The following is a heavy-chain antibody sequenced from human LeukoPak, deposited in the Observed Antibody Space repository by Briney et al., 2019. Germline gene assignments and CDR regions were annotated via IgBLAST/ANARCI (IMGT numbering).Heavy chain of an antibody. CDR1: GDSINNYY. Sequence: SETLSLTCTVSGDSINNYYWSWIRQPPGKGLEWIGYMYYRGSTNHNPSLKSRVTISVDTSKNQFSLKLSSVTAADTAVYYCAREKSPDYCSGGSCYFDYWGQGTLVTVSS. V-gene: IGHV4-59*01. CDR2: MYYRGST. D-gene: IGHD2-15*01. J-gene: IGHJ4*02. CDR3: AREKSPDYCSGGSCYFDY.